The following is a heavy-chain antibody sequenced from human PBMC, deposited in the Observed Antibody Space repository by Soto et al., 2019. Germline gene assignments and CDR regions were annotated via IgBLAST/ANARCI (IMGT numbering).Heavy chain of an antibody. J-gene: IGHJ4*02. Sequence: ASVKVSCKASGYTFTNHYIHWVRQGPGQGLEWMGTINPSGGKTDYAQKFKGRVTLTSDTPTSTVYMELRSLRSEDTAIYYCARDEYHYGSGSSYSTLDDWGQGTLVTVSS. CDR1: GYTFTNHY. V-gene: IGHV1-46*01. D-gene: IGHD3-10*01. CDR3: ARDEYHYGSGSSYSTLDD. CDR2: INPSGGKT.